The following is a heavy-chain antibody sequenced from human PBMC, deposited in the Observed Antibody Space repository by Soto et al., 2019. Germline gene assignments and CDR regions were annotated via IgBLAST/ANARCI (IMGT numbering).Heavy chain of an antibody. D-gene: IGHD5-18*01. CDR1: GGTFSSYA. CDR3: ARALDTAMVMDAFDI. J-gene: IGHJ3*02. CDR2: IIPIFGTA. V-gene: IGHV1-69*13. Sequence: AASVKVSCKASGGTFSSYAISWVRQAPGQGLEWMGGIIPIFGTANYAQKFQGRVTITADESTSTAYMELSSLRSEDTAVYYCARALDTAMVMDAFDIWGQGTMVTVSS.